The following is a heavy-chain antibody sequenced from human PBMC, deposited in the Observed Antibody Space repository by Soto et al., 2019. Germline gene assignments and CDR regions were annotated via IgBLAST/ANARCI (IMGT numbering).Heavy chain of an antibody. CDR1: RYIFTAYF. V-gene: IGHV1-2*02. J-gene: IGHJ5*02. CDR3: ASHDPGARFDP. Sequence: QVQLVQSGAEVKKPGASVKVSCKAPRYIFTAYFMHWVRQAPGQGLEWMGWINPNYGATHYGLSFQGRVTMTRATSISTAYMELSSLRSDDTAVYYCASHDPGARFDPWGQGTLVIVSS. D-gene: IGHD1-1*01. CDR2: INPNYGAT.